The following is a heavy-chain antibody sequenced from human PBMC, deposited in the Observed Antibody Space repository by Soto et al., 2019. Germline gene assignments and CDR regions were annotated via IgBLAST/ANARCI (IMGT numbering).Heavy chain of an antibody. CDR3: ARDGYNRPADY. CDR1: GFSFSTYN. Sequence: PGGSLRLSCAASGFSFSTYNMNWVRQAPGRGLEWVSYISSRSSTIYHADSVKCRFTISRDNAKNSLYLQMNSLRAEDTAVYYCARDGYNRPADYWGQGTLVTVSS. D-gene: IGHD5-12*01. V-gene: IGHV3-48*04. J-gene: IGHJ4*02. CDR2: ISSRSSTI.